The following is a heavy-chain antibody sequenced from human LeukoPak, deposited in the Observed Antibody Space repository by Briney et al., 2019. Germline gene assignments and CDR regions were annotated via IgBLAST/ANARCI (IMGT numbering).Heavy chain of an antibody. CDR3: ARVYTNYDILTGTFDY. Sequence: PSESLSLTCTVSGGSISSSDHYWGWVRQPPGKGLEWIATISYRGSTYYNPSLKSQVTISADTSKNQFSLKLTSVTAADTAVYYCARVYTNYDILTGTFDYWGQGTLVTVSS. D-gene: IGHD3-9*01. V-gene: IGHV4-39*07. CDR1: GGSISSSDHY. J-gene: IGHJ4*02. CDR2: ISYRGST.